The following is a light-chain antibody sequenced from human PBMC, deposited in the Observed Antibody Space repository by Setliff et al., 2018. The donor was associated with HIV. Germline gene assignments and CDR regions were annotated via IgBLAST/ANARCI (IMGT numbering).Light chain of an antibody. CDR3: CSYLSTNNYV. CDR2: DVT. V-gene: IGLV2-14*03. J-gene: IGLJ1*01. Sequence: QSALAQPASVSGSPGQSITITCTGTSSDVGSRYNYVSWYQQHPGKAPKLLIFDVTYRPSGVSNRLSGSKSGNTASLTISGLQDEDEADYYCCSYLSTNNYVFGTGTKV. CDR1: SSDVGSRYNY.